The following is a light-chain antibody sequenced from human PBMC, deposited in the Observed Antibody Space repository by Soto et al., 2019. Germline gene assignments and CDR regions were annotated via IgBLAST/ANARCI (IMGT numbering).Light chain of an antibody. V-gene: IGKV3-11*01. CDR3: QQRSNWPLT. CDR1: QSVSSY. CDR2: DAS. J-gene: IGKJ4*01. Sequence: EIVFTQSPATLSLSPGERATLSCRASQSVSSYLAWYQQKPGQAPRLLIYDASNRATGIPARFSGSGSGTDFTLTISSXEPEDFAVYDCQQRSNWPLTFGGGTKVDIK.